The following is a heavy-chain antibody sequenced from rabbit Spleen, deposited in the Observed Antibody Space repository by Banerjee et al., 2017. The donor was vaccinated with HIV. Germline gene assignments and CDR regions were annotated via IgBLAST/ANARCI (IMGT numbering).Heavy chain of an antibody. Sequence: QSLEESGGDLVKPEGSLTLTCTASGFSFSSNIMCWVRQAPGKGLEWIACIYAGSSGSTYYASWAKGRFTISKTSSTTVTLQMTSLTAADTATYFCARTTSTSYWYFTLWGPGTLVTVS. CDR1: GFSFSSNI. CDR2: IYAGSSGST. D-gene: IGHD1-1*01. J-gene: IGHJ4*01. CDR3: ARTTSTSYWYFTL. V-gene: IGHV1S40*01.